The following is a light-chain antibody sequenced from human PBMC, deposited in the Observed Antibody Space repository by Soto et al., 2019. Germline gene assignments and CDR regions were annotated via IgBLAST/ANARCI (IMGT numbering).Light chain of an antibody. CDR3: GSCDRRPSVYV. Sequence: QSVLTQPPSVSAAPGQKVTISCSGSSSNIGGNSVSWYQQLPGTAPKLLIYDENKXPSGIPDRFSGSKSGTSDTLGITGFQTGDEADCYCGSCDRRPSVYVFGTGSMVTVL. J-gene: IGLJ1*01. CDR1: SSNIGGNS. V-gene: IGLV1-51*01. CDR2: DEN.